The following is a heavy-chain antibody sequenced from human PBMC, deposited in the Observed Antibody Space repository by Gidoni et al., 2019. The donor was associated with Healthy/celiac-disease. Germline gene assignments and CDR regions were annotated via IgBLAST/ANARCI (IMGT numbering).Heavy chain of an antibody. Sequence: EVQLLESGGGLVQPGGSLRLSCAASGFTFSSYAMSWVRQAPGKGLEWVSAISGSGGSTYYADSVKGRFTISRDNSKNTLYLQMNSLRAEDTAVYYCAKGGVWSGYYTPFAFDYWGQGTLVTVSS. V-gene: IGHV3-23*01. D-gene: IGHD3-3*01. CDR3: AKGGVWSGYYTPFAFDY. J-gene: IGHJ4*02. CDR2: ISGSGGST. CDR1: GFTFSSYA.